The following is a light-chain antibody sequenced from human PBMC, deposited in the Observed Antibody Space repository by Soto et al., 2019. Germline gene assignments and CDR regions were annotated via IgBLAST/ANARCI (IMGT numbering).Light chain of an antibody. J-gene: IGKJ1*01. CDR1: QSVSSGY. CDR2: GAS. CDR3: QQYDTSPRT. Sequence: EIVLAQSPGTLSLSPGDRATLSCRARQSVSSGYLAWYQQKPGQAPRLLIYGASTRAAGIPDRFSGGGSATDFTLTISRLEPDDFAVYYCQQYDTSPRTFCQGTKVEIK. V-gene: IGKV3-20*01.